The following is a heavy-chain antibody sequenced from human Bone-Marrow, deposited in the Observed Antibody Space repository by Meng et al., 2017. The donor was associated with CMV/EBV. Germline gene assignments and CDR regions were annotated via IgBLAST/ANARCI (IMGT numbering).Heavy chain of an antibody. V-gene: IGHV4-59*01. D-gene: IGHD2-8*01. CDR1: GGSISSYY. CDR3: ARRDAVRDYYGMDV. Sequence: GSLRLSCTVSGGSISSYYWSWIRQPPGKGLEWIGYIYYSGSTNYNPSLKSRVTISVDTSKNQFSLKLSSVTAADTAVYYCARRDAVRDYYGMDVWGQGTTVTVSS. CDR2: IYYSGST. J-gene: IGHJ6*01.